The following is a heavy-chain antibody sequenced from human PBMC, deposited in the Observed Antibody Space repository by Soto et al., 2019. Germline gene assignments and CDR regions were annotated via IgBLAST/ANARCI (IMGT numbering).Heavy chain of an antibody. CDR3: AKDCLRYXDWPTRVNYFXY. D-gene: IGHD3-9*01. Sequence: PGGSLRLSCAASGFTFGSYAMSWVRQAPGKGLEWVSAISGSGGSTYYADSVKGRFTISRDNSKNTLYLQMNSLRAEDTAVYYCAKDCLRYXDWPTRVNYFXYWGQGTLVXVSS. CDR2: ISGSGGST. V-gene: IGHV3-23*01. J-gene: IGHJ4*02. CDR1: GFTFGSYA.